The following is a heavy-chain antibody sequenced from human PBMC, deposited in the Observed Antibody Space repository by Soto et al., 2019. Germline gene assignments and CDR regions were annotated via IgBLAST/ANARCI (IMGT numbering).Heavy chain of an antibody. CDR2: VFDTGGN. J-gene: IGHJ5*02. V-gene: IGHV4-59*01. Sequence: QEQLQESGPGLVKPSETLSLTCTVSGDSLSSYSLRWIRQPPGKGLEWIGWVFDTGGNDYKPALKSRVTLSVDPSKNQFSLRLTSVTDADTAVYYCARGPIVVLQAAWFDPWGQGTLVTVSS. CDR1: GDSLSSYS. D-gene: IGHD2-2*01. CDR3: ARGPIVVLQAAWFDP.